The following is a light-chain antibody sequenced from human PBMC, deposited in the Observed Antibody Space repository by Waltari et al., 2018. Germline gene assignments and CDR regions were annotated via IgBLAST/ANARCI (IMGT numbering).Light chain of an antibody. J-gene: IGKJ1*01. CDR1: QSVNSK. Sequence: EIVMTQSPATLSVDRGERATLSCRASQSVNSKLFWFQQRPGQAPRLLMYGASTRATGIPARFSGSGSGTEFTLTISSLQSEDFAVYYCQQYNNWPRTFGQGTKVEIK. CDR3: QQYNNWPRT. V-gene: IGKV3-15*01. CDR2: GAS.